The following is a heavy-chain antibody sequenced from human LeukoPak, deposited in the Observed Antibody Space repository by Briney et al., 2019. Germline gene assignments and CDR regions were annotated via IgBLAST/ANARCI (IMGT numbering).Heavy chain of an antibody. D-gene: IGHD6-13*01. J-gene: IGHJ4*02. CDR1: GFTFSSYG. Sequence: PGGSLGLSCAASGFTFSSYGMHWVRQAPGKGLEWVAVISYDGSNKYYADSVKGRFTISRDNSKNTLYLQMNSLRAEDTAVYYCAKALQQQLAREFDYWGQGTLVTVSS. CDR2: ISYDGSNK. V-gene: IGHV3-30*18. CDR3: AKALQQQLAREFDY.